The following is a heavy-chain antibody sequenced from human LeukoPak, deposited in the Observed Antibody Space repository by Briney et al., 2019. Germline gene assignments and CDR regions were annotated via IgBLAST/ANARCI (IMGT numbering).Heavy chain of an antibody. D-gene: IGHD1-26*01. Sequence: SETLSLTCAVYGGSLSDYHWRWIRQPPGKGLEWIGEISHSGSTYYNPSLNSRVTMSLDRSKNQFSLKVSSVTAADTAVYYCAGLTTTAWYFDLWGRGTLVTVSS. J-gene: IGHJ2*01. CDR1: GGSLSDYH. CDR2: ISHSGST. CDR3: AGLTTTAWYFDL. V-gene: IGHV4-34*01.